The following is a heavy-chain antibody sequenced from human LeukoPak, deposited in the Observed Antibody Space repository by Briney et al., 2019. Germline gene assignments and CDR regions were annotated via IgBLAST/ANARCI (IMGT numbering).Heavy chain of an antibody. Sequence: GASVKVSCKASGYTFTSYDINWVRQATGQGLEWMGWMNPNSGNTGYAQKFQGRVTMTRNTSISTAYMELSSPRSEDTAVYYCARGLGRYCSSTSCYVYWGQGTLVTVSS. D-gene: IGHD2-2*01. V-gene: IGHV1-8*01. J-gene: IGHJ4*02. CDR1: GYTFTSYD. CDR2: MNPNSGNT. CDR3: ARGLGRYCSSTSCYVY.